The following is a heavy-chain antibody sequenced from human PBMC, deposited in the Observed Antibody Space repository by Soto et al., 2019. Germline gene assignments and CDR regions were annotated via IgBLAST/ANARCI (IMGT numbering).Heavy chain of an antibody. D-gene: IGHD3-22*01. CDR1: GYTFTSYG. Sequence: ASVKVSCKASGYTFTSYGISWVRQAPGQGLEWMGWISAYNGNTNYAQKLQGRVTMTTDTSTSTACMELRSLRSDDTAVYYCARSKYYYDSSGAFDIWGQGTMVTVSS. J-gene: IGHJ3*02. CDR2: ISAYNGNT. V-gene: IGHV1-18*01. CDR3: ARSKYYYDSSGAFDI.